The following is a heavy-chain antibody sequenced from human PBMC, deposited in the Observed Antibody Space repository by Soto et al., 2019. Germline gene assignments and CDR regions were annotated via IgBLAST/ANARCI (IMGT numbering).Heavy chain of an antibody. J-gene: IGHJ4*02. CDR2: ISYDGSNK. CDR1: GFTFSSYG. V-gene: IGHV3-30*18. D-gene: IGHD4-17*01. CDR3: AKDRSGDYGGGLLDY. Sequence: QVQLVESGGGVVQPGRSLRLSCAASGFTFSSYGMHWVRQAPGKGLEWVAVISYDGSNKYYADSVKGRFTISRDNYKNTLYLQMNSLRAEDTAVYYCAKDRSGDYGGGLLDYWGQGTLVTVSS.